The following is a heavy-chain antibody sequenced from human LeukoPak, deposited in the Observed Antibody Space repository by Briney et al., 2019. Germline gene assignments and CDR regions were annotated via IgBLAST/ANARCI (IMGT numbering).Heavy chain of an antibody. Sequence: ASVTVSCKTSGYMVSDYYMHWVRQAPGQGLEWMGWLRGDTGDTDSPQKFKGRVTMTWDTATNTAYMQLSRLTYDDTAIYFCARVRDNACDYWGQGTLVTVSS. CDR2: LRGDTGDT. J-gene: IGHJ4*02. V-gene: IGHV1-2*02. D-gene: IGHD1-1*01. CDR1: GYMVSDYY. CDR3: ARVRDNACDY.